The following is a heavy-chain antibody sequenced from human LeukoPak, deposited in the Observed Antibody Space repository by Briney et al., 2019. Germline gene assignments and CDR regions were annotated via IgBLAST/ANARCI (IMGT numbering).Heavy chain of an antibody. Sequence: GGPLRLSCAASGFTFSNSAMNWVRQVPGKGLEWVSSIDYDSSHIYYAASVRGRFTISRDNGRNSVYLQMNSLRVEDTAVYYCARDPLRYLRVGHYDYWGQGTLVAVSS. CDR3: ARDPLRYLRVGHYDY. D-gene: IGHD3-9*01. CDR2: IDYDSSHI. J-gene: IGHJ4*02. V-gene: IGHV3-21*01. CDR1: GFTFSNSA.